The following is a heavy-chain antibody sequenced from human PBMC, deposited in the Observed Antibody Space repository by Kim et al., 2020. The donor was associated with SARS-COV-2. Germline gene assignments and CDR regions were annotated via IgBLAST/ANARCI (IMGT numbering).Heavy chain of an antibody. D-gene: IGHD6-13*01. J-gene: IGHJ4*02. CDR2: ISSSSSTI. V-gene: IGHV3-48*02. Sequence: GGSLRLSCAASRFTFSSYSMHWVRQAPGKGLEWVSYISSSSSTIYYADSVKGRFTISRDNAKNSLYLQMNSLRDEDTAVYYCARDSSRYSSSHYYFDYWGQGILVTVSS. CDR3: ARDSSRYSSSHYYFDY. CDR1: RFTFSSYS.